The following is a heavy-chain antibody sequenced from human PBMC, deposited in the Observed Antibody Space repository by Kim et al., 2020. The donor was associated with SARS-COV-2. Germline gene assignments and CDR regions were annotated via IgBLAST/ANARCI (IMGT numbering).Heavy chain of an antibody. CDR2: IWYDGSNK. CDR3: ARDGEGVIAAAGTIRHAFDI. CDR1: GFTFSSYG. D-gene: IGHD6-13*01. Sequence: GGSLRLSCAASGFTFSSYGMHWVRQAPGKGLEWVAVIWYDGSNKYYADSVKGRFTISRDNSKNTLYLQMNSLRAEDTAVYYCARDGEGVIAAAGTIRHAFDIWGQGTMVTVSS. J-gene: IGHJ3*02. V-gene: IGHV3-33*01.